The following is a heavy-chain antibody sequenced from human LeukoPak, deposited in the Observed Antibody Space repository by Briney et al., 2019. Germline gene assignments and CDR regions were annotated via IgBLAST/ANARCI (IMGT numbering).Heavy chain of an antibody. CDR1: GFTFSSYW. CDR3: ARAGGNWAIDY. D-gene: IGHD1-1*01. CDR2: INSDGSST. Sequence: GGSLRLSCAASGFTFSSYWMHWVRQAPRKGLVWVSRINSDGSSTSYADSVKGRFTISRDNAKNTLYLQMNSLRAEDTAVYYCARAGGNWAIDYWGQGTLVTVSS. J-gene: IGHJ4*02. V-gene: IGHV3-74*01.